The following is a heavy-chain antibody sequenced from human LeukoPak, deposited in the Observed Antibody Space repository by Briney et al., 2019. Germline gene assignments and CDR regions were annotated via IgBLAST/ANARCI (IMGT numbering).Heavy chain of an antibody. CDR3: ARSDSSGWPSAV. CDR2: ISGSGGST. CDR1: GFTFSSYA. J-gene: IGHJ4*02. Sequence: TGGSLRLSCAASGFTFSSYAMSWVRQAPGKGLEWVSAISGSGGSTYYADSVKGRFTISRDNSKNTLYLQMNSLRAEDTAVYYCARSDSSGWPSAVWGQGTLVTVSS. D-gene: IGHD6-19*01. V-gene: IGHV3-23*01.